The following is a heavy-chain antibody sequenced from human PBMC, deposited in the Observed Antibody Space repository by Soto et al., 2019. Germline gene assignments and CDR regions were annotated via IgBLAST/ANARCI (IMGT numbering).Heavy chain of an antibody. J-gene: IGHJ6*02. CDR3: AREMAEDTAMAHYYYYSMDV. D-gene: IGHD5-18*01. CDR1: GYTFTSYG. V-gene: IGHV1-18*01. Sequence: ASVKVSCKASGYTFTSYGISWVRQAPGQGLEWMGWISAYNGNTNYAQKLQGRVTMTTDTSTSTAYMELRSLRSDDTAVYYCAREMAEDTAMAHYYYYSMDVWGQGTTVTVPS. CDR2: ISAYNGNT.